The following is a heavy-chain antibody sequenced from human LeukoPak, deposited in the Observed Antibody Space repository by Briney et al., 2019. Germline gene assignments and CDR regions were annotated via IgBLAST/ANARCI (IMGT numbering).Heavy chain of an antibody. Sequence: HSGGSLRLSCAASGFTFSSSWMIWARQAPGKGLEWVANINQDGGQKYYLDSAKGRFTISRDNADNSLYLQMDGLRAEDTAVYYCATNTRAYAVLLAYWGQGTLVTVSS. V-gene: IGHV3-7*01. J-gene: IGHJ4*02. CDR3: ATNTRAYAVLLAY. CDR1: GFTFSSSW. D-gene: IGHD4-17*01. CDR2: INQDGGQK.